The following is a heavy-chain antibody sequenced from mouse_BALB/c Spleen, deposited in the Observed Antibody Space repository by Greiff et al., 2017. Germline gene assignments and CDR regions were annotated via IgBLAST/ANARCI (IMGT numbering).Heavy chain of an antibody. D-gene: IGHD1-1*01. CDR1: GYSITSGYY. CDR3: ARGGRGSSWDWYFDV. CDR2: ISYDGSN. J-gene: IGHJ1*01. V-gene: IGHV3-6*02. Sequence: DVKLQESGPGLVKPSQSLSLTCSVTGYSITSGYYWNWIRQFPGNKLEWMGYISYDGSNNYNPSLKNRISITRDTSKNQFFLKLNSVTTEDTATYYCARGGRGSSWDWYFDVWGAGTTVTVSS.